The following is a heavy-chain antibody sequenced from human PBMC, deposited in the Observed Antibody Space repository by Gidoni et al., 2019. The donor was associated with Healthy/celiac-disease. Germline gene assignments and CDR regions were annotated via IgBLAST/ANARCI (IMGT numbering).Heavy chain of an antibody. CDR2: IYSGGST. V-gene: IGHV3-66*01. Sequence: EVQLVESGGGLVQPGGSLRLSCAASGFTLSRSYMSWVRQAPGKGLEWVTVIYSGGSTYYADAVKGRFTISRDNSKNTLYLQMNSLRAEDTAVYYCARDSRIAAAGRGAFDIWGQGTMVTVSS. CDR1: GFTLSRSY. J-gene: IGHJ3*02. D-gene: IGHD6-13*01. CDR3: ARDSRIAAAGRGAFDI.